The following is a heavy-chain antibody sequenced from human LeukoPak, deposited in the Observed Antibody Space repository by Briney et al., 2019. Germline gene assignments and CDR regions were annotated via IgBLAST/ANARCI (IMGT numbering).Heavy chain of an antibody. V-gene: IGHV3-7*03. Sequence: GGSLRLSCAASGFTFTSYAMSWVRQAPGKGLEWVANIKQDGSEKYYVDSVKGRFTISRDNAKSSLYLQMNSLRAEDTAVYYCARRYFDLWGRGTLVTVSS. CDR3: ARRYFDL. J-gene: IGHJ2*01. CDR1: GFTFTSYA. CDR2: IKQDGSEK.